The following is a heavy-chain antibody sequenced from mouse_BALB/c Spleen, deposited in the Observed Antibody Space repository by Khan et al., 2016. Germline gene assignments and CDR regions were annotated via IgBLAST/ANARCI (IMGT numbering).Heavy chain of an antibody. CDR3: ARDDQDFDAWFAS. V-gene: IGHV2-9*02. CDR1: GFSLTNSG. CDR2: IWAGGRP. J-gene: IGHJ3*01. Sequence: QVQLKQSGPGLVAPSQRLSITCTVSGFSLTNSGVHWVRQPPRKGLDWLGVIWAGGRPDYNSAIMSRLSITRDTTQNQVFLKMNSLQTDDTAMFSSARDDQDFDAWFASWGQGTLVTVSA.